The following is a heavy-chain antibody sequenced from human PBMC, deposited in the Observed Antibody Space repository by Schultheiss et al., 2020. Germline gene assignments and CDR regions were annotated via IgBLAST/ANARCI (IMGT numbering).Heavy chain of an antibody. V-gene: IGHV3-30*18. J-gene: IGHJ3*02. CDR2: ISYDGSNK. CDR3: AKGLYSSGWYFSPASDAFDI. Sequence: GGSLRLSCAASGFTFSSYGMHWVRQAPGKGLEWVAVISYDGSNKYYADSVKGRFTISRDNSKNTLYLQMNSLRAEDTAVYYCAKGLYSSGWYFSPASDAFDIWGQGTMVNV. D-gene: IGHD6-19*01. CDR1: GFTFSSYG.